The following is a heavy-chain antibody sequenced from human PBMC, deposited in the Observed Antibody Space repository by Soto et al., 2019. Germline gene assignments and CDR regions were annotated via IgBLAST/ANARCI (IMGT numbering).Heavy chain of an antibody. CDR3: ARVAMSGFSRFDP. CDR2: ISTYNGNT. Sequence: ASVKVSCKASGYTFISYGISRVRQAPGQGLEWMGWISTYNGNTNYAQKLQGRVTMTTDTSTSTAYMEMRSLRSDDTAVYYCARVAMSGFSRFDPWGQGTXXXVSS. J-gene: IGHJ5*02. D-gene: IGHD5-12*01. V-gene: IGHV1-18*01. CDR1: GYTFISYG.